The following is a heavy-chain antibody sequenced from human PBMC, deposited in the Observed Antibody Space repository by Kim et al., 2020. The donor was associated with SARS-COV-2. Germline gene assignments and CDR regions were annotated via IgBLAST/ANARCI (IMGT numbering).Heavy chain of an antibody. J-gene: IGHJ4*02. CDR1: GFTFSSYA. V-gene: IGHV3-30*04. Sequence: GGSLRLSCAACGFTFSSYAMHWVRQAPGKGLEWVAVILYDGSKKYYADSVQCRFTISRDNSKNTLYLQMNSLRAEDTAVYYCARDLVGELRADYWGQGTLVPVAS. CDR2: ILYDGSKK. D-gene: IGHD1-7*01. CDR3: ARDLVGELRADY.